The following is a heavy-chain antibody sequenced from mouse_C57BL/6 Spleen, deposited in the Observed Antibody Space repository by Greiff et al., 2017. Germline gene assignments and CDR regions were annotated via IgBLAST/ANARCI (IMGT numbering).Heavy chain of an antibody. D-gene: IGHD1-1*01. CDR2: INPGSGGT. Sequence: VQLQQSGAELVRPGTSVKVSCKASGYAFTNYLIEWVKQRPGQGLEWIGVINPGSGGTNYNEKFKGKATLTADKSSSTAYMQLSSLTSEDSAVYFCARNYGSRTHFDYWGQGTTLTVSS. CDR3: ARNYGSRTHFDY. J-gene: IGHJ2*01. CDR1: GYAFTNYL. V-gene: IGHV1-54*01.